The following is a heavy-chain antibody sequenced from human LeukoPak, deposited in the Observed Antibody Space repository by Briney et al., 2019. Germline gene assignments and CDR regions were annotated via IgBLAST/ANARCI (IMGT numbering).Heavy chain of an antibody. D-gene: IGHD4-11*01. J-gene: IGHJ4*02. Sequence: GGSLRLSCAASGFTYSHYGMQWVRQAPGKGLEWVAVIWSDGTEKYYADPVKGRFTISRDNSKNMLYLQMNSLRGEDTGVYYCAKDAQRGFDYSYSLEYWGLGALVTVSS. V-gene: IGHV3-33*06. CDR3: AKDAQRGFDYSYSLEY. CDR1: GFTYSHYG. CDR2: IWSDGTEK.